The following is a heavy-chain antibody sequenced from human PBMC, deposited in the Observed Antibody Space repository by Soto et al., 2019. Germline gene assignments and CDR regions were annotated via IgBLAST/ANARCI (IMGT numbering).Heavy chain of an antibody. CDR2: INSDGSHT. D-gene: IGHD4-17*01. Sequence: EVQLVESGGGLVQPGGSLRLSCAASGFTFFAYWIHWVRQVPGKGLVWVSRINSDGSHTSYADSVRGRFTISRDNSKNTVYQQMNSLTAEDTAVYYWAKEGDYGDYAGENWFDSWGQGSLVTVSS. V-gene: IGHV3-74*01. J-gene: IGHJ5*01. CDR3: AKEGDYGDYAGENWFDS. CDR1: GFTFFAYW.